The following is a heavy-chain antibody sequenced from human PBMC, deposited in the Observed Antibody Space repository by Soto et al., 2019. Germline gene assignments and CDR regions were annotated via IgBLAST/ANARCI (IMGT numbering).Heavy chain of an antibody. J-gene: IGHJ5*02. CDR2: ISSSGTYT. V-gene: IGHV3-11*06. CDR3: ARTATSRTNWFDP. Sequence: QVQLVASGGGLVKPGGSLRLSCAASGFTFSDYYMTWIRQAPGRGLEWVSYISSSGTYTNYADSVKSRFTISRDNDKNSLYLQMNSLRAEDTAVYYCARTATSRTNWFDPWGQGTLVTVSS. D-gene: IGHD5-12*01. CDR1: GFTFSDYY.